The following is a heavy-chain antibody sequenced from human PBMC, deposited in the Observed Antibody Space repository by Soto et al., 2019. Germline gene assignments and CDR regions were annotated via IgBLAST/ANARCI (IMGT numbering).Heavy chain of an antibody. CDR2: IYDSGSP. CDR1: GGSISVYY. D-gene: IGHD1-26*01. CDR3: ARGVGSSPPRY. V-gene: IGHV4-59*01. Sequence: KTSETLSLTCTISGGSISVYYWSWIRQPPGQALEWTGYIYDSGSPYYNPSLRSRVIISADTSKNQISLKLTSATAADTAVYYCARGVGSSPPRYWGRGTLVTVSS. J-gene: IGHJ4*02.